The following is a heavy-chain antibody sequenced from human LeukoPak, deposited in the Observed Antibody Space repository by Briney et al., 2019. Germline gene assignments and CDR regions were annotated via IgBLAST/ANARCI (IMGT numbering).Heavy chain of an antibody. CDR1: GFTFSSYA. Sequence: GGSLRLSCAASGFTFSSYAMSWVRQAPGKGLEWVCFISGGGDDKYYADSVSGRFTMSRANSKNTLFLQMNSLRGEDTAVYYCAKEGSYSGSRIDYWGQGSLVTVSS. CDR2: ISGGGDDK. V-gene: IGHV3-23*01. CDR3: AKEGSYSGSRIDY. D-gene: IGHD1-26*01. J-gene: IGHJ4*02.